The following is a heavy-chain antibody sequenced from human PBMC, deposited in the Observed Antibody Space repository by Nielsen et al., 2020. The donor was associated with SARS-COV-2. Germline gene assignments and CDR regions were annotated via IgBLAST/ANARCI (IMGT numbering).Heavy chain of an antibody. CDR2: ISYDGSNK. J-gene: IGHJ6*04. V-gene: IGHV3-30*18. D-gene: IGHD3-3*01. CDR3: AKDHTYYDFSS. Sequence: GESLKISCAASGFTFSSYGMHWVRQAPGKGLEWVAVISYDGSNKYYADSVKGRFTISRDNSKNTLYLQMNSLRAEDTAVYYCAKDHTYYDFSSWGKGTTVTVSS. CDR1: GFTFSSYG.